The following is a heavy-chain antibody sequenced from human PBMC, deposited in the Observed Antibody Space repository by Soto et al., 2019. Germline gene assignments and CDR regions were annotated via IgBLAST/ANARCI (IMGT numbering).Heavy chain of an antibody. CDR3: ARGKIAAAGRYFDL. CDR1: GGSFSGYY. V-gene: IGHV4-34*01. D-gene: IGHD6-13*01. J-gene: IGHJ2*01. Sequence: QVQLQQWGAGLLKPSETLSLTCAVYGGSFSGYYWSWIRQPAGKGLEWIGEINHSGSTNYNPSLKSRVTISVDTSKNQFSLKLSSVTAADTAVYYCARGKIAAAGRYFDLWGRGTLVTVSS. CDR2: INHSGST.